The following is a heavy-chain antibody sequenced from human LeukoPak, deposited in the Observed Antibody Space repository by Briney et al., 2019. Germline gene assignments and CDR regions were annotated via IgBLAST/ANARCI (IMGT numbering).Heavy chain of an antibody. CDR3: ARDVYYYGSGTLFGDI. CDR1: GVSITNYY. CDR2: MYISGST. J-gene: IGHJ3*02. V-gene: IGHV4-4*07. Sequence: PSETLSLTCTVSGVSITNYYWAWIRQPAGKGLEWIGRMYISGSTNYNPSLKSRVSISIDKTKNQFPLKLTSVTAADTAVYYCARDVYYYGSGTLFGDIWGQGTMVTVSS. D-gene: IGHD3-10*01.